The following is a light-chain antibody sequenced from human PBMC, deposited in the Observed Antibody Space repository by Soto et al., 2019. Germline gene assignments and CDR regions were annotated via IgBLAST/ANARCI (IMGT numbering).Light chain of an antibody. J-gene: IGKJ1*01. CDR1: QRISSSY. V-gene: IGKV3-20*01. Sequence: VLTQSPGTLSLSPGERATLSCRASQRISSSYLAWYQQKPGQAPRLFIYGASSRATGIPDRFSGSGSGTDFTLTISRLEPEDFAVYYCQKYGSSAAWTVGQGTKVEIK. CDR3: QKYGSSAAWT. CDR2: GAS.